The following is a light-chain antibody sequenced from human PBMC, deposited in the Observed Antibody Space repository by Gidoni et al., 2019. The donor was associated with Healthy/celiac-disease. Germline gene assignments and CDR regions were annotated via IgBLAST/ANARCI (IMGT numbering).Light chain of an antibody. CDR3: QQYNSYSLT. J-gene: IGKJ4*01. Sequence: DNQMTSPPSTLSASVGDSITITCRASQSISSWLAWYQQKPGKAPKLLIYNASSLESGVPSRFSGSGSGTEFTLTISSLQPDDFATYYCQQYNSYSLTFGGGTKVEIK. CDR2: NAS. V-gene: IGKV1-5*03. CDR1: QSISSW.